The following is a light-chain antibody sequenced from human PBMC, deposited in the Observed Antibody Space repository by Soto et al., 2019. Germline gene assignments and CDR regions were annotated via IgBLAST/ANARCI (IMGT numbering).Light chain of an antibody. J-gene: IGKJ1*01. V-gene: IGKV3-11*01. CDR3: QQRSDWPVT. CDR2: DAS. Sequence: EIVLTQSPATLSLSPGERATLSCRASQSVNSYFAWYQLKPGQAPRLLIYDASSRATGIPARFSGSGSGTDFTLTISSLEPEDFAIYYCQQRSDWPVTFGQGTKVEIK. CDR1: QSVNSY.